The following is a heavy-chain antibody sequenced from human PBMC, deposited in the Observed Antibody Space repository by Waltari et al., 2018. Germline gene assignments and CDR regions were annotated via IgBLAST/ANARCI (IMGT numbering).Heavy chain of an antibody. D-gene: IGHD3-10*01. J-gene: IGHJ4*02. CDR1: GFIFNNNA. CDR3: TKGFGELLPFDH. V-gene: IGHV3-23*04. Sequence: EVQLVESGGGLVQPGGSLRLSCATSGFIFNNNAISWVRQAPGKGLEWVSASSDGGVATYYADSVKGRFTISRDDSENTVYLQMNSLRADDTALYYCTKGFGELLPFDHWGQGTLVTVSS. CDR2: SSDGGVAT.